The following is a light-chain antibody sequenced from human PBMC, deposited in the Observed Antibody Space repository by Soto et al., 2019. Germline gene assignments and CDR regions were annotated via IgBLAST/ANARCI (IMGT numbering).Light chain of an antibody. V-gene: IGKV3-15*01. CDR1: QSVSSN. CDR3: QQYNNWPRT. J-gene: IGKJ1*01. CDR2: GAS. Sequence: EIVMTQSPATLSVSPGERATLSCRASQSVSSNLAWYQQKPGQAPRLLIYGASTRATGIPARFSGSGSGTEFTITISSLQPEDFAVYYCQQYNNWPRTFGQGTKVESK.